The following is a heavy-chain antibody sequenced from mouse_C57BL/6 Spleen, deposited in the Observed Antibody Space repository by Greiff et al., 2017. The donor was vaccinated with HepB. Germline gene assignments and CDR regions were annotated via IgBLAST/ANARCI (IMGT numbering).Heavy chain of an antibody. CDR3: ARSYGNFHYYAMDY. V-gene: IGHV3-6*01. Sequence: DVQLQESGPGLVKPSQSLSLTCSVTGYSITSGYYWNWIRQFPGNKLEWMGYISYDGSNNYNPSLKNRISITRDTSKNQFFLKLNSVTTEDTATYYCARSYGNFHYYAMDYWGQGTSVTVSS. J-gene: IGHJ4*01. CDR1: GYSITSGYY. CDR2: ISYDGSN. D-gene: IGHD2-1*01.